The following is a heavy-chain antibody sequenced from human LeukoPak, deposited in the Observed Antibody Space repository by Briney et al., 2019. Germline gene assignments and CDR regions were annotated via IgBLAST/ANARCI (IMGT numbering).Heavy chain of an antibody. Sequence: PSETLSLTCTVSGGSISSYYWNWIRQPPGKELEWIGYIYHSGSTNYNPSLKSRVTMSVDTSKNQFSLRLSSVTAADTAVYYCARWFSGPHDYWGQGTLVTVSS. CDR1: GGSISSYY. J-gene: IGHJ4*02. CDR3: ARWFSGPHDY. D-gene: IGHD6-25*01. CDR2: IYHSGST. V-gene: IGHV4-59*01.